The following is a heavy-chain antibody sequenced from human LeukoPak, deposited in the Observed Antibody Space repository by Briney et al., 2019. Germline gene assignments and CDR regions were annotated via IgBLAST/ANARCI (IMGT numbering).Heavy chain of an antibody. CDR1: GFTFSSYA. D-gene: IGHD1-26*01. J-gene: IGHJ4*02. CDR3: ARESVGADDY. V-gene: IGHV3-33*08. CDR2: IWYDGSNK. Sequence: TGGSLRLSCAASGFTFSSYAMSWVRQAPGKGLEWVAVIWYDGSNKYYADSVKGRFTISRDDSKSTLFLQMNSLRAEDTAVYYCARESVGADDYWGQGTLVTVSS.